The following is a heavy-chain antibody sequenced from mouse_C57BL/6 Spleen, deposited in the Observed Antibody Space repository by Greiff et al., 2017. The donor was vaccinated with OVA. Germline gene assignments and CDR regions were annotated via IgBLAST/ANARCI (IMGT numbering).Heavy chain of an antibody. CDR1: GYSITSGYY. V-gene: IGHV3-6*01. J-gene: IGHJ4*01. CDR3: AREGFYDGSSPHYYAMDY. Sequence: EVQLVESGPGLVKPSQSLSLTCSVTGYSITSGYYWNWIRQFPGNKLEWMGYISYDGSNNYNPSLKNRISITRDTSKNQFFLKLNSVTTEDTATYYCAREGFYDGSSPHYYAMDYWGQGTSVTVSS. CDR2: ISYDGSN. D-gene: IGHD1-1*01.